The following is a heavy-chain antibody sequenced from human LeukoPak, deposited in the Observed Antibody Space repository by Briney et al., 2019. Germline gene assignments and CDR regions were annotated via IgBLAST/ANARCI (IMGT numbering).Heavy chain of an antibody. CDR1: GFNFDDYA. CDR2: INWKTGNG. V-gene: IGHV3-9*01. J-gene: IGHJ2*01. CDR3: TSRAARWQFDL. D-gene: IGHD5-24*01. Sequence: PGGSLRLSCAVAGFNFDDYAIHWVRQAPGRGLEWVSGINWKTGNGIYADSVKGRFTISRDNAKNSLYLQMSSLRAEDTALYYCTSRAARWQFDLWGRGTLLTVSS.